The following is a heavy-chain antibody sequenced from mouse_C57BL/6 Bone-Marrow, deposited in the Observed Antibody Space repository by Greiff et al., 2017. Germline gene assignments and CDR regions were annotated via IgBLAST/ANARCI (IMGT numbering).Heavy chain of an antibody. CDR3: ARSNYIDYYGSSHFDY. J-gene: IGHJ2*01. CDR1: GYTFTDYY. CDR2: IYPGSGNT. D-gene: IGHD1-1*01. Sequence: QVQLQQSGAELVRPGASVKLSCKASGYTFTDYYINWVKQRPGQGLEWIARIYPGSGNTYYNEKFKGKATLTAEKSSSTAYMQLSSLTSEDSAVYFCARSNYIDYYGSSHFDYWGQGTTLTVSS. V-gene: IGHV1-76*01.